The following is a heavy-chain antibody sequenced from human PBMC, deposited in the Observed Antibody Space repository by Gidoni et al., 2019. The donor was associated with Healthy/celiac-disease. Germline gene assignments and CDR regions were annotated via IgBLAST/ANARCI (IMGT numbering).Heavy chain of an antibody. V-gene: IGHV4-34*01. CDR1: GGSFSGYY. CDR3: ARDTYYDFWSGYFYLAFDI. D-gene: IGHD3-3*01. CDR2: INHSGST. Sequence: QVQLQQWGAGLLKPSETLSLTCAVYGGSFSGYYWSWIRQPPGKGLEWIGEINHSGSTNYNPSLKSRVTISVDTSKNQFSLKLSSVTAADTAVYYCARDTYYDFWSGYFYLAFDIWGQGTMVTVSS. J-gene: IGHJ3*02.